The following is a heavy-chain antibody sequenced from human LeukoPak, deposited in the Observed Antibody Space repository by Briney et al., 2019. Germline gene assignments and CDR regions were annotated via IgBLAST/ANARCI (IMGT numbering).Heavy chain of an antibody. Sequence: PSETLSLTCTVSGGSISSYYWSWIRQPPGKGLEWIGYIYYSGSTNYNPSLKSRVTISVDTSKNQFSLKLSSVTAADTAVYYCARVAGYCTNGVCYTSRYFDYRGQGTLVTVSS. D-gene: IGHD2-8*01. CDR1: GGSISSYY. V-gene: IGHV4-59*12. CDR2: IYYSGST. J-gene: IGHJ4*02. CDR3: ARVAGYCTNGVCYTSRYFDY.